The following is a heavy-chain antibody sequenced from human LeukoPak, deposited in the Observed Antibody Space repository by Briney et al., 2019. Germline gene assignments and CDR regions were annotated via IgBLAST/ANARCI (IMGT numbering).Heavy chain of an antibody. CDR1: GFTFSSYA. V-gene: IGHV3-23*01. Sequence: PGGSLRLSCAASGFTFSSYAMSWVRQAPGKGLEWVSAISGSGGSTYYADSVKGRFTISRDNSKNTLYLQMNSLRAEDTAVYYCATLWIQLWPIKGFFDYWGQGTLVTVPS. CDR3: ATLWIQLWPIKGFFDY. D-gene: IGHD5-18*01. J-gene: IGHJ4*02. CDR2: ISGSGGST.